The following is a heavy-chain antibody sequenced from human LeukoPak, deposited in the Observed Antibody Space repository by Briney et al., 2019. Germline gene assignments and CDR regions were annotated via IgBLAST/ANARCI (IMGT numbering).Heavy chain of an antibody. CDR1: GFSFPYG. V-gene: IGHV3-23*01. D-gene: IGHD5-18*01. CDR3: AKSVSGYSYGYYFDY. CDR2: ISGSGGST. J-gene: IGHJ4*02. Sequence: PGGSLRLSCEASGFSFPYGMSWVRQAPGKGLEWVSAISGSGGSTYYADSVKGRFTISRDNSKNTLYLQMNSLRAEDTAVYYCAKSVSGYSYGYYFDYWGQGTLVTVSS.